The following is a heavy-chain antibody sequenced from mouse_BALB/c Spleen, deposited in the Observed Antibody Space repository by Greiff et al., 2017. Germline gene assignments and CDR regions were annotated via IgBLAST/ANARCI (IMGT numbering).Heavy chain of an antibody. J-gene: IGHJ3*01. Sequence: VQLQQSGAELVKPGASVKLSCTASGFNIKDTYMHWVKQRPEQGLEWIGRIDPANGNTKYDPKFQGKATITADTASNTAYLQLSSLTSEDTAVYYCACGETGTGYWGQGTLVTVSA. CDR1: GFNIKDTY. CDR2: IDPANGNT. V-gene: IGHV14-3*02. D-gene: IGHD4-1*01. CDR3: ACGETGTGY.